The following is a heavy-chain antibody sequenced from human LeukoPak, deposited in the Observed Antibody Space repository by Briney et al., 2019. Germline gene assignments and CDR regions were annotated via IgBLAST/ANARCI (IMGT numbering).Heavy chain of an antibody. V-gene: IGHV3-30-3*01. D-gene: IGHD6-13*01. J-gene: IGHJ4*02. CDR1: GFTFSSYA. CDR3: ASGGPGIAAAGTGSVDY. Sequence: GGSLRLSCAASGFTFSSYAMHWVRQAPGKGLEWVAVISYDGSNKYYADSVKGRFTISRDNSKNTLYLQMNSLRAEDTAVYYCASGGPGIAAAGTGSVDYWGQGTLVTVSS. CDR2: ISYDGSNK.